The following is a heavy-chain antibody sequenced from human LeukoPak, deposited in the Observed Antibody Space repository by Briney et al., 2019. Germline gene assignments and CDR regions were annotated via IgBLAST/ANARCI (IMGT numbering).Heavy chain of an antibody. CDR3: ARVGDSGTYYAFDY. V-gene: IGHV4-59*01. J-gene: IGHJ4*01. Sequence: SEALSLTCTVSGASISSYFWSWIRQPPGEGLEWIGYIYYNGSVNYNPSLKSRVTISVDTSKNQFSLNLSSVTAADTAVYYCARVGDSGTYYAFDYWGQGTLVTVPS. D-gene: IGHD1-26*01. CDR1: GASISSYF. CDR2: IYYNGSV.